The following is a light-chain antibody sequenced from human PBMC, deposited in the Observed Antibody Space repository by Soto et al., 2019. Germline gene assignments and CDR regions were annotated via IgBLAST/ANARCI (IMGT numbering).Light chain of an antibody. Sequence: EIVLTPSPGTLSLSPWEGATLSCMASQSVSSSYLAWYQQKPGQAPRLLIYGASSRATGIPDRFSGSGSGTDFTLTISRLEPEDFAVYYCQQYGSSQWTFGQGTKVDI. CDR3: QQYGSSQWT. CDR1: QSVSSSY. CDR2: GAS. J-gene: IGKJ1*01. V-gene: IGKV3-20*01.